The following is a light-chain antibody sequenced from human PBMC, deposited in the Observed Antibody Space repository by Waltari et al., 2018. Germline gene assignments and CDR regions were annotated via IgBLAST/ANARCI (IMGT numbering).Light chain of an antibody. CDR3: NSRDSSGNRLV. V-gene: IGLV3-19*01. J-gene: IGLJ2*01. CDR1: SLRSYY. CDR2: GKN. Sequence: SSELTQDPAVSVALGQTVRITCQGDSLRSYYASWYQQTPGQAPVLVIYGKNNRPSGIPDRFSGSSSGNTASLTITGAQAEDEADYYCNSRDSSGNRLVFGGGTKLTVL.